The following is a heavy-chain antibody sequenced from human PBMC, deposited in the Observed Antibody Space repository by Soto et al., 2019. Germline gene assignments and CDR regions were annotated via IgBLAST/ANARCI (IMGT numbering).Heavy chain of an antibody. Sequence: SVKVSCKASGGTFSSYAISWVRQAPGQGLEWMGGIIPIFGTANYAQKFQGRVTITADESTSTAYMELSSLRSGDTAVYYCARDHAGGRMPSPSSYYGMDVWG. J-gene: IGHJ6*02. CDR2: IIPIFGTA. V-gene: IGHV1-69*13. CDR3: ARDHAGGRMPSPSSYYGMDV. CDR1: GGTFSSYA. D-gene: IGHD1-26*01.